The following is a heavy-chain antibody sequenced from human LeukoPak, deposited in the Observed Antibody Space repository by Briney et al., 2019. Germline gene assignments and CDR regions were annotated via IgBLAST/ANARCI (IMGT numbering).Heavy chain of an antibody. D-gene: IGHD5-24*01. CDR3: ARVEMATITFDY. Sequence: SETLSLTCTVSGGSINSSSYYWGWIRQPPGKGLEWIGSIYYSGSTYYNPSLKSRVTISVDTSKNQFSLKLSSVTAADTAVYYCARVEMATITFDYWGQGTLVTVSS. CDR1: GGSINSSSYY. J-gene: IGHJ4*02. V-gene: IGHV4-39*07. CDR2: IYYSGST.